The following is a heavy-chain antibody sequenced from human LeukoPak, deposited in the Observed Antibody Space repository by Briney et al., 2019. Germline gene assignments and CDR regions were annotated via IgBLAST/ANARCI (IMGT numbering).Heavy chain of an antibody. J-gene: IGHJ4*02. V-gene: IGHV1-46*01. Sequence: ASVKVSSKASGYTLTNHYIHWVRQAPGQGLEWMGIMNPSGGSTSYPQKFQGRVTMTRDTSTSTVYMELSSLRSEDTAVYYCARDRVSGGYVTFDYWGQGTLVTVSS. CDR3: ARDRVSGGYVTFDY. D-gene: IGHD5-12*01. CDR2: MNPSGGST. CDR1: GYTLTNHY.